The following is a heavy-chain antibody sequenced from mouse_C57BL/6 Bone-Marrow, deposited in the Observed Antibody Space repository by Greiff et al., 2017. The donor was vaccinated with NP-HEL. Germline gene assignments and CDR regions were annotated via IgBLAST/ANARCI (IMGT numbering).Heavy chain of an antibody. CDR1: GFNIKDYY. CDR2: IDPEDGET. Sequence: VQLQQSGAELVKPGASVKLSCTASGFNIKDYYMHWVKQRTEQGPEWIGRIDPEDGETKYAPKFQGKATITADTSSNTAYLQLSSLTSEDTAVYYCALYYGSPRYAMDYWGQGTSVTVSS. V-gene: IGHV14-2*01. D-gene: IGHD2-1*01. J-gene: IGHJ4*01. CDR3: ALYYGSPRYAMDY.